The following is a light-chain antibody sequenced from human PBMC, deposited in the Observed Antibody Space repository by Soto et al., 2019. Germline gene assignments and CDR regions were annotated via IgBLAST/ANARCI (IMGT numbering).Light chain of an antibody. CDR1: QSVSSS. V-gene: IGKV3-15*01. CDR3: QQYNKWPLT. J-gene: IGKJ4*01. CDR2: GAS. Sequence: EIVMTQSPATLSVSPGERATLSCRASQSVSSSLAWYQQKPGQAPRLLIHGASTRATGIPARFSGSGSATEFTLTISSLQSEDFAVYYCQQYNKWPLTFGGGTKVEIK.